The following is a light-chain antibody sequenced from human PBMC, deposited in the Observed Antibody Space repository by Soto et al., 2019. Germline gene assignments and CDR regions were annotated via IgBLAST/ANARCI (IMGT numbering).Light chain of an antibody. V-gene: IGKV3-20*01. J-gene: IGKJ4*01. CDR2: AAS. CDR1: QSVSSSY. CDR3: QQYGSLPLT. Sequence: EIVLTQSPGTLSLSPGERATLSCRASQSVSSSYLAWYQRKPGQAPRLLIYAASNRADDIPDRFSGSGSGTDFTLAISRLEPEDFALYYWQQYGSLPLTFGGGTNLEIK.